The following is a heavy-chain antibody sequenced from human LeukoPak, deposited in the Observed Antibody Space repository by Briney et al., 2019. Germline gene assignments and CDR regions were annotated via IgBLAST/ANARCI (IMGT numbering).Heavy chain of an antibody. J-gene: IGHJ4*02. Sequence: GASVEVSCKASGYTFSRHYMHWVRQAPGQGLEWLGQINSSGSSTGYAQKFQGRVTMTRNTSISTAYMELSSLRSEDTAVYYCAREAHSTTGTTGFDYWGQGTLVTVSS. CDR1: GYTFSRHY. D-gene: IGHD1-1*01. V-gene: IGHV1-46*01. CDR3: AREAHSTTGTTGFDY. CDR2: INSSGSST.